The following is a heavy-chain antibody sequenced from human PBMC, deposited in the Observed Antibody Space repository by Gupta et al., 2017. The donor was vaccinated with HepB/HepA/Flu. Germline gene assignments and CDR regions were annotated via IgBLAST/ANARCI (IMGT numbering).Heavy chain of an antibody. CDR1: GGTFSGYT. CDR2: LIPHLKIA. D-gene: IGHD2/OR15-2a*01. J-gene: IGHJ6*02. CDR3: AGDSERWEPYFHYYGMDV. V-gene: IGHV1-69*04. Sequence: QVHLVQSGAEVKKPGSSVKVSCTTSGGTFSGYTVNWIRQAPGRGLEWMGRLIPHLKIAHYEQEFQGRVTLTADNSAGTAYMELTSLTSEDAAVYYCAGDSERWEPYFHYYGMDVWGQGTTVTVSS.